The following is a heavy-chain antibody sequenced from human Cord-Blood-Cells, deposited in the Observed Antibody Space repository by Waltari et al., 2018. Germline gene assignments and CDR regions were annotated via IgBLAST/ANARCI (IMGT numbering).Heavy chain of an antibody. J-gene: IGHJ5*02. CDR1: GGTFISDA. CDR2: IIPIFGTA. D-gene: IGHD6-25*01. Sequence: QVQLVQSGAEVKKPGSSVQVSCKASGGTFISDATSSVRQAPGQGLEWMGGIIPIFGTANYAQKFQGRVTITADESTSTAYMELSSLRSEDTAVYYCARAVQRGWFDPWGQGTLVTVSS. V-gene: IGHV1-69*01. CDR3: ARAVQRGWFDP.